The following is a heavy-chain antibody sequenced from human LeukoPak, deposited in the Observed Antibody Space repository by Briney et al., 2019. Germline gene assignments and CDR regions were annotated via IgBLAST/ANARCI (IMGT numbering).Heavy chain of an antibody. CDR2: INPTGGST. D-gene: IGHD2-15*01. J-gene: IGHJ4*02. Sequence: ASVKVSCKASGYTFPSYFMHWVRQAPGQGLEWMGIINPTGGSTTYAQKFQGRVTMTRDTSTSTVYMELSSLRSEDTAVYYCARTIVDGGTNYWGQGTLVTVSS. CDR3: ARTIVDGGTNY. CDR1: GYTFPSYF. V-gene: IGHV1-46*01.